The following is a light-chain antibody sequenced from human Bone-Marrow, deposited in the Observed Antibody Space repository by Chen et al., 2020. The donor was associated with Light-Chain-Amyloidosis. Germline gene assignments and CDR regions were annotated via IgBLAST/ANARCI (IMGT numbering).Light chain of an antibody. CDR3: QSYDSTVTGPWV. CDR2: ADT. V-gene: IGLV1-40*01. Sequence: QSVLTQPPSVSGAPGQRVTISCTGTSSYDVNWYQQLPGTAPKLLIYADTDRPSGVPDRFSGFKSGTSASLTITGLQADDEVDYYCQSYDSTVTGPWVFGGGTKLTVL. J-gene: IGLJ3*02. CDR1: SSYD.